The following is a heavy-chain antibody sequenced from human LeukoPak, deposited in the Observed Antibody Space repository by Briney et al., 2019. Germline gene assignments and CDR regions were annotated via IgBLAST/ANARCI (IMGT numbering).Heavy chain of an antibody. CDR3: ARAVTDYDFWSGYFTNYYYYGMDV. CDR2: IYYSGST. CDR1: GGSISSYY. V-gene: IGHV4-59*01. D-gene: IGHD3-3*01. J-gene: IGHJ6*02. Sequence: SETLSLTCTVSGGSISSYYWSWIRQPPGKGLEWIGYIYYSGSTNYNPSLKSRVTISVDTPKNQFSLKLSSVTAADTAVYYCARAVTDYDFWSGYFTNYYYYGMDVWGQGTTVTVSS.